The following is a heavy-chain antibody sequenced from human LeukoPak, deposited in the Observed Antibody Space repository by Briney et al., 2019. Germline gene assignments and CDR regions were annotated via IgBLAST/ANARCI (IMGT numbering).Heavy chain of an antibody. CDR1: GITLSNYG. Sequence: GGSLRLSCAVSGITLSNYGMNWVRQAPGKGLEWVSSIVSSGSYIYYADSVKGRFTISRDNAKNSLYLQMNSLRAEDTAVYYCARESGGYCSTTSCYKGYFDYWGQGTLVTVSS. D-gene: IGHD2-2*02. CDR3: ARESGGYCSTTSCYKGYFDY. CDR2: IVSSGSYI. J-gene: IGHJ4*02. V-gene: IGHV3-21*01.